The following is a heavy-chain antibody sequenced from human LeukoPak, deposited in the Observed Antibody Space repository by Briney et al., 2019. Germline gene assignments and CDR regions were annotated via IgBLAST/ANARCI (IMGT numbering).Heavy chain of an antibody. D-gene: IGHD3-10*02. CDR2: VAYSGNS. CDR1: GDSINNYY. Sequence: SETLSPTCTVSGDSINNYYWSWLRQTPGEGLEWIGFVAYSGNSNYNPSLESRVTISIDTSKNQFSLKLNSVTAADTAMYYCARVVRGAVTFNRFDPWGQGTLVTVSS. CDR3: ARVVRGAVTFNRFDP. V-gene: IGHV4-59*01. J-gene: IGHJ5*02.